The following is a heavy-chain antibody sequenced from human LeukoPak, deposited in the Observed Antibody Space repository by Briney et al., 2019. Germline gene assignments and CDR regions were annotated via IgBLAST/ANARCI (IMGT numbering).Heavy chain of an antibody. D-gene: IGHD2-15*01. CDR2: IRYDGSSK. CDR1: RFIFSSYG. Sequence: PGGSLRLSCAASRFIFSSYGMHWVRQSPGKGLEWVAFIRYDGSSKYYADSVKGRFTISRDNSKNTLYLQMNSLRSEDTAVYYCARGPRGGVVVVAANEANWFDPWGQGTLVTVSS. J-gene: IGHJ5*02. V-gene: IGHV3-30*02. CDR3: ARGPRGGVVVVAANEANWFDP.